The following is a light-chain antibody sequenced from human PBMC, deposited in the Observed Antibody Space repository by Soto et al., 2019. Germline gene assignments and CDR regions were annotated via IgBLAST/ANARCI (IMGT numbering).Light chain of an antibody. CDR1: QSISSW. CDR3: QQYNSYPLT. V-gene: IGKV1-5*03. CDR2: KAC. Sequence: DIQMTQSPSTLSASVGDRVTITCRASQSISSWLAWYQQKPGKAPNLLIYKACSLESGVPSRFSGSGSGTEFTLTISSLQPDDFATYCSQQYNSYPLTFGGGTKVEIK. J-gene: IGKJ4*01.